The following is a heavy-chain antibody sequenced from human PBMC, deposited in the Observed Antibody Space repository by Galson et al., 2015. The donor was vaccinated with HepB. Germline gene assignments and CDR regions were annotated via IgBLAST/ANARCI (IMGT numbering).Heavy chain of an antibody. CDR2: IYYSGST. CDR3: ATGVWFGESAPFDY. D-gene: IGHD3-10*01. V-gene: IGHV4-39*01. Sequence: LSLTCTVSGGSISRSSYYWGWIRQPPGTGREWIGSIYYSGSTYYNPSLKSRVTISVDPSKNQFSLKLSPVTAADTAVYYSATGVWFGESAPFDYWGQGTLVAVSS. J-gene: IGHJ4*02. CDR1: GGSISRSSYY.